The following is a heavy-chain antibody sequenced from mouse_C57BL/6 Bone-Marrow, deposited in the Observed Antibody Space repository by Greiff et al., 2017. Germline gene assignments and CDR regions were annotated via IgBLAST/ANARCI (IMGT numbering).Heavy chain of an antibody. Sequence: VQLQQPGAELVRPGTSVKLSCKASGYTFTSYWMHWVKQRPGQGLEWIGVIDPSDSYTNYNQKFKGKATLTVDTSSSTAYMQLSSLTSEDSAVYYCARDRGFAYWGQGTLVTVSA. CDR1: GYTFTSYW. CDR3: ARDRGFAY. J-gene: IGHJ3*01. CDR2: IDPSDSYT. V-gene: IGHV1-59*01.